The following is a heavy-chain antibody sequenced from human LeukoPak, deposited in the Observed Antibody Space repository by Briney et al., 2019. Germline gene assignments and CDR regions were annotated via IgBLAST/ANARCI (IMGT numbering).Heavy chain of an antibody. D-gene: IGHD3-3*01. CDR3: ARLGKNDFWSGYVPNYYYYSMDV. V-gene: IGHV3-7*05. CDR1: GFTFSSYW. CDR2: IKQDGSEK. J-gene: IGHJ6*02. Sequence: GGSLRLSCAASGFTFSSYWMSWVRQAPGKGLEWVANIKQDGSEKYYVDSVKGRFTISRANAKNSLYLQMNSLRAEDTAVYYCARLGKNDFWSGYVPNYYYYSMDVWGQGTTVSVSS.